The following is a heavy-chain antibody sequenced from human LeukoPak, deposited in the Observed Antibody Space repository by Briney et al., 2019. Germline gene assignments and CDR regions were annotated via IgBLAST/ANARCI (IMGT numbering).Heavy chain of an antibody. CDR3: ARRIPPPNAFDI. V-gene: IGHV4-39*01. CDR2: IYYSGST. Sequence: PSETLSLTCTVSGGSISSSSYYWGWIRQPPGKGLEWIGSIYYSGSTYYNPSLKSRVTISVDTSKNQFSLKLSSVTAADTAVYYCARRIPPPNAFDIWGQGTMVTVSS. J-gene: IGHJ3*02. D-gene: IGHD2-15*01. CDR1: GGSISSSSYY.